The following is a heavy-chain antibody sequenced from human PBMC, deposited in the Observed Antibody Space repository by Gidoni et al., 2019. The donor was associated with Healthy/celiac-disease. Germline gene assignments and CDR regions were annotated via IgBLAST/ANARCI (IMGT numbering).Heavy chain of an antibody. Sequence: EVQLLESGGGLVQPGGSLSLSCAASGFTFSSYAMSWVRPAPWKGLEWVSAISGSCGSTYYADSVKGRFTINRDNSKNTLYLQMNSLRAEDTAVYYCAKDLGYSSGWYDYWGQGTLVTVSS. V-gene: IGHV3-23*01. J-gene: IGHJ4*02. CDR1: GFTFSSYA. CDR2: ISGSCGST. D-gene: IGHD6-19*01. CDR3: AKDLGYSSGWYDY.